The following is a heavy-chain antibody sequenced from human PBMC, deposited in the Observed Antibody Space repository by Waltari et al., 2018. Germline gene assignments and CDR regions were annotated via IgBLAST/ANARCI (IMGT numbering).Heavy chain of an antibody. Sequence: EVQLVESGGGLIQPGGSLRLSCAASGFTVSSNYMSWVRQAPRKGLEWVSVIYSGGSTYYADAVKGRFTISRDNSKNTLYLQMNSLRAEDTAVYYCARGFTGTAIYYYYGMDVWGQGTLVTVSS. CDR2: IYSGGST. J-gene: IGHJ6*02. D-gene: IGHD1-7*01. CDR1: GFTVSSNY. CDR3: ARGFTGTAIYYYYGMDV. V-gene: IGHV3-53*01.